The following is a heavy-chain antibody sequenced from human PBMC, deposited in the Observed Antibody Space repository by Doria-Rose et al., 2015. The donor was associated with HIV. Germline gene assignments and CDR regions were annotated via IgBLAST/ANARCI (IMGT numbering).Heavy chain of an antibody. CDR2: ISPYNGNT. D-gene: IGHD3-22*01. V-gene: IGHV1-18*01. CDR3: ARDHKPQNYYHSRGGDY. Sequence: GLVGDEVKKPGASVRVSCKTSDYTFKDYGVTWVRQAPGQGLEWLGWISPYNGNTNYAQKFQGRITMAADTSTTTVYMDLRSLKSDDTAVYYCARDHKPQNYYHSRGGDYWGQGTLVTVSS. CDR1: DYTFKDYG. J-gene: IGHJ4*02.